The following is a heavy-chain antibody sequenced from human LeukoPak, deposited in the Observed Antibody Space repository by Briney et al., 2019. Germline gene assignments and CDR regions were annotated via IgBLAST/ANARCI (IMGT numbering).Heavy chain of an antibody. CDR3: AREGGSGSYSDY. Sequence: GGSLRLSCAASGFTFSSYNMNWVRQAPGKGLEWISFIRSSSSSRYYADPVKGRFTISRDNAKNSLYLQMNSLRDEDTAVYYCAREGGSGSYSDYWAREPWSPSPQ. D-gene: IGHD3-10*01. V-gene: IGHV3-48*02. CDR1: GFTFSSYN. J-gene: IGHJ4*02. CDR2: IRSSSSSR.